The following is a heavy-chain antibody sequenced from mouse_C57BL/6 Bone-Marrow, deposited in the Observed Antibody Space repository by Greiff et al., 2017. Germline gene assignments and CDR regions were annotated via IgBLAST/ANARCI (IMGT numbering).Heavy chain of an antibody. CDR3: ARRGWLLRYWYVDF. V-gene: IGHV5-6*02. J-gene: IGHJ1*03. Sequence: EVKLMESGGDLVKPGGSLKLSCAASGFTFSSYGMSWVRQTPDKRLEWVATISSGGSYTYYPDSVKGRFTISRDNAKNTMYLQMSSLKSEDTAMYYCARRGWLLRYWYVDFWGTGTTVTVSS. CDR2: ISSGGSYT. CDR1: GFTFSSYG. D-gene: IGHD2-3*01.